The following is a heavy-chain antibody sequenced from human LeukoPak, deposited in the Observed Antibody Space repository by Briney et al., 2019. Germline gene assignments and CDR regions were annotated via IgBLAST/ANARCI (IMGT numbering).Heavy chain of an antibody. V-gene: IGHV3-43D*03. D-gene: IGHD2-15*01. CDR3: AEGYCSGDSCYSGIDY. CDR2: ISWDGGST. Sequence: GGSLRLSCVASGFTFDDYAMHWVRQVPGKGLEWVSLISWDGGSTYYADSVKGRFTISRDNSKNSLYLQMNSLRAEDTALYYCAEGYCSGDSCYSGIDYWGQGTLVTVSS. CDR1: GFTFDDYA. J-gene: IGHJ4*02.